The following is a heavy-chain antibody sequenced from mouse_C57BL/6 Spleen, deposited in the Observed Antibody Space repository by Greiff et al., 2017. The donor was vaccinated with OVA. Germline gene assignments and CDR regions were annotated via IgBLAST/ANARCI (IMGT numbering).Heavy chain of an antibody. V-gene: IGHV1-80*01. J-gene: IGHJ1*03. Sequence: VQLQESGAELVKPGASVKISCKASGYAFSSYWMNWVKQRPGQGLEWIGQIYPGDGDTNYNGKFKGKATLTADQSSSTAYMQVSSLTSEDSAVYFGARGHYYGSSEGCFDVWGKGTMVTVSS. CDR2: IYPGDGDT. D-gene: IGHD1-1*01. CDR3: ARGHYYGSSEGCFDV. CDR1: GYAFSSYW.